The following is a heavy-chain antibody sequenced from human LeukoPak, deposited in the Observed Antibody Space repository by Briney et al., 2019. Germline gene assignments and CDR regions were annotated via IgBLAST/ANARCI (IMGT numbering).Heavy chain of an antibody. D-gene: IGHD1-26*01. CDR2: ISSSSSYI. CDR1: GFTFSSYS. Sequence: PGGSLRLSCAASGFTFSSYSMNWVRQAPGKGLEWVSSISSSSSYIYYADSVKGRFTISRDNAKNSLYLQMNSLRAEDTAVYYCARDRSVGATPLLAFDIWGQGTMVTVSS. CDR3: ARDRSVGATPLLAFDI. V-gene: IGHV3-21*01. J-gene: IGHJ3*02.